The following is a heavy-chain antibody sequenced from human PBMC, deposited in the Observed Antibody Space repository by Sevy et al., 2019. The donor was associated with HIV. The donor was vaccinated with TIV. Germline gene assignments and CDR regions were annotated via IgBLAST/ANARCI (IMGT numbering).Heavy chain of an antibody. J-gene: IGHJ3*02. Sequence: GASVKVSCKASGGTFSSYAISWVRQAPGQGLEWMGGIIPIFGTANYAQKFQGRVTITADKSTSTAYMELSSLRSEDTAVYYCARVRARTTVTQGAFDIWGQGTMVTVSS. CDR3: ARVRARTTVTQGAFDI. CDR2: IIPIFGTA. D-gene: IGHD4-17*01. CDR1: GGTFSSYA. V-gene: IGHV1-69*06.